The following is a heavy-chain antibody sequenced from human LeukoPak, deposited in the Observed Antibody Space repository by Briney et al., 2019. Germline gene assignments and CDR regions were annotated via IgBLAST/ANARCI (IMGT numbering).Heavy chain of an antibody. V-gene: IGHV1-8*01. CDR3: ARVPRYCSSTSCYELGHFDY. D-gene: IGHD2-2*01. CDR1: GYTFTSYD. Sequence: GASVKVSCKASGYTFTSYDINWVRQATGQGLEWMGWMNPNSGNTGYAQKFQGRVTMTRNTSISTAYMELSSLRSEDTAVYYCARVPRYCSSTSCYELGHFDYWGQGTLVTVSS. CDR2: MNPNSGNT. J-gene: IGHJ4*02.